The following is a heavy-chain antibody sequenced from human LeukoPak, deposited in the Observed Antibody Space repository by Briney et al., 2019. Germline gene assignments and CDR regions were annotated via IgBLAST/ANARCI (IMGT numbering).Heavy chain of an antibody. J-gene: IGHJ3*02. CDR1: GFIVSSNY. CDR3: ARDLISGGMRAFDI. CDR2: IYSGGST. D-gene: IGHD2-15*01. Sequence: RTGGSLRLSCAASGFIVSSNYMSWVRKAPGKGLEWVSVIYSGGSTYYADSVKGRFTISRDNSKNTLYLQMNSLRAEDTAVYYCARDLISGGMRAFDIWGQGTMVTVSS. V-gene: IGHV3-53*01.